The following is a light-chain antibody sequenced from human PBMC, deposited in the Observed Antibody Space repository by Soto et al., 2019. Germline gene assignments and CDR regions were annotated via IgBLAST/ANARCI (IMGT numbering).Light chain of an antibody. Sequence: EIVLTQSPGTLSLSPWERATRSCRASQSVSSNFLAWYQQKPGQAPRLLIYGASNRATGIPDRFSGSGSGTDFTLTISRLEPEDFAVHYCQQYGSSPRTFGQGTKVEIK. V-gene: IGKV3-20*01. CDR2: GAS. J-gene: IGKJ1*01. CDR1: QSVSSNF. CDR3: QQYGSSPRT.